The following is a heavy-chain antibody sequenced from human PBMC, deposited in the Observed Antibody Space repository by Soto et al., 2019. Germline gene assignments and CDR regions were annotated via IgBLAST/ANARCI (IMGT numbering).Heavy chain of an antibody. CDR1: GGSISSYY. CDR2: IYYSGST. V-gene: IGHV4-59*03. D-gene: IGHD6-13*01. Sequence: QVQLQESGPGLVKPSETLSLTCTVSGGSISSYYWSWIRQPPGKGLEWIGYIYYSGSTNYYPSLKSRVTMSVDTSKNQFSLKLSSVTAADTAVYYCASRKAAAGTGAFDIWGQGTMVTVSS. J-gene: IGHJ3*02. CDR3: ASRKAAAGTGAFDI.